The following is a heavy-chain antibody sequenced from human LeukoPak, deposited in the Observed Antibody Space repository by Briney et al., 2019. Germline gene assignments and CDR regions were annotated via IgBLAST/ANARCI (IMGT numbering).Heavy chain of an antibody. CDR3: AAGFLYSSSWYGY. V-gene: IGHV4-31*03. CDR1: GGSISSGGYY. J-gene: IGHJ4*02. CDR2: IYYSGST. D-gene: IGHD6-13*01. Sequence: SETLSLTCTVSGGSISSGGYYWSWIRQHPGKGLEWIGYIYYSGSTYYNPSLKSRVTISVDTSKNQFSLKLSSVTAADTAVYYCAAGFLYSSSWYGYWGQGTLVTVSS.